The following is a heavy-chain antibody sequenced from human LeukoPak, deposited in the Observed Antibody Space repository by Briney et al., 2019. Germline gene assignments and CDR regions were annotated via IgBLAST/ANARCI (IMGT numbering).Heavy chain of an antibody. J-gene: IGHJ4*02. CDR1: GFTFRSYE. Sequence: HPGGSLRLSCAASGFTFRSYEMNWVRQAPGKGLEWISYISTSGDTMYYADSVKGRFTISRDNSKNTLYLQMNSLRAEDTAVYYCARDRRVSYTFEYYFDYWGQGTLVTVSS. CDR3: ARDRRVSYTFEYYFDY. V-gene: IGHV3-48*03. D-gene: IGHD3-16*01. CDR2: ISTSGDTM.